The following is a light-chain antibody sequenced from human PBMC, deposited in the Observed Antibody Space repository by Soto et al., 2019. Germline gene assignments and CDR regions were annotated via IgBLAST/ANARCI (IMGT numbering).Light chain of an antibody. Sequence: QLVLTQPPSASGTPGQRATISCSGSSSNIGSNTVNWYQQLPGTAPKVLIYSNNQRPSGVPDRFSGSKSGTAASLAISALQSEEEADYYCAAWDDSLSGFVFGAGTKVTVL. J-gene: IGLJ1*01. V-gene: IGLV1-44*01. CDR3: AAWDDSLSGFV. CDR1: SSNIGSNT. CDR2: SNN.